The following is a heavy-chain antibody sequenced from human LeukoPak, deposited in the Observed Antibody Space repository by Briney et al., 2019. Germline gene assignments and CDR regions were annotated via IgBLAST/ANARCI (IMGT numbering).Heavy chain of an antibody. Sequence: GSLRLSCAASGFTFSSYGMHWVRQAPGKGLEWVAVISYDGSNKYYADSVKGRFTISRDNSKNTLYLQVNSLRAEDTAVYYCAKAFPAGDDFDYYYGMDVWGQGTTVTVSS. CDR2: ISYDGSNK. D-gene: IGHD7-27*01. CDR3: AKAFPAGDDFDYYYGMDV. CDR1: GFTFSSYG. J-gene: IGHJ6*02. V-gene: IGHV3-30*18.